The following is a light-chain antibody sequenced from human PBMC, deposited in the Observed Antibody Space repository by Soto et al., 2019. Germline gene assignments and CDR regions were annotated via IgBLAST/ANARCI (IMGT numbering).Light chain of an antibody. J-gene: IGLJ2*01. V-gene: IGLV1-44*01. CDR1: SSNIGSNT. Sequence: QSVLTQPPSASGTPGQRVTIPCSGSSSNIGSNTVNWYQQLPGTAPKLVIYSNNQRPSGVPDRFSGSKSGTSASLAISGLQSEDEADYYCVAWDDRLNGYVVFGGGTKVTVL. CDR2: SNN. CDR3: VAWDDRLNGYVV.